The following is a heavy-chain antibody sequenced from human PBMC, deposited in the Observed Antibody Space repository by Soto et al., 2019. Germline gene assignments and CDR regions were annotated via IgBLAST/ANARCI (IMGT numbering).Heavy chain of an antibody. J-gene: IGHJ6*02. CDR2: IYHSGST. CDR3: ARGGVTPYYYGMDV. D-gene: IGHD2-21*02. CDR1: GGSISSGGYS. V-gene: IGHV4-30-2*01. Sequence: KPSETLSLTCAVSGGSISSGGYSWSWIRQPPGKGLEWIGYIYHSGSTYYNPSLKSRVTISVDRSKNQFSLKLSSVTAADTAVYYCARGGVTPYYYGMDVWGQGTTVTVSS.